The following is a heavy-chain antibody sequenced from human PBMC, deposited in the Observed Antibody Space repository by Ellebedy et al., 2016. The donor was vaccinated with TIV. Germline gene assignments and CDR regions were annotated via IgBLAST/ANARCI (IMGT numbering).Heavy chain of an antibody. J-gene: IGHJ5*02. CDR2: LYYSGDT. Sequence: SETLSLTCTVSGDSISSSDYYWGWIRQPPGKGLEWIGCLYYSGDTYYNPSLRGRVTMSLETSKNQFSLKLSSVTAADTAVYYCARNYYDSSGSTVLNWFDPWGQGTLVTVSS. CDR1: GDSISSSDYY. V-gene: IGHV4-39*07. CDR3: ARNYYDSSGSTVLNWFDP. D-gene: IGHD3-22*01.